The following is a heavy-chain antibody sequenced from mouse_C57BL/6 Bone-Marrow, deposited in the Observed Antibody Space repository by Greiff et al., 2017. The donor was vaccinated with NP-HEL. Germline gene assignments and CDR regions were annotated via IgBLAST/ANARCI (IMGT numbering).Heavy chain of an antibody. CDR1: GYTFTSYG. Sequence: VKLQESGAELARPGASVKLSCKASGYTFTSYGISWVKQRTGQGLEWIGEIYPRSGNTYCTEKFKGKATLTADKSSSTAYMELRSLTSEDSAVYFCARSYYYGSSYSAAYWGQGTLVTVSA. J-gene: IGHJ3*01. CDR3: ARSYYYGSSYSAAY. D-gene: IGHD1-1*01. CDR2: IYPRSGNT. V-gene: IGHV1-81*01.